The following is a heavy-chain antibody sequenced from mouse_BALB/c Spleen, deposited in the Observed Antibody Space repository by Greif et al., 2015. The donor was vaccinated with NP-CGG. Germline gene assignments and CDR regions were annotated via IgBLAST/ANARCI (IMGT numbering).Heavy chain of an antibody. Sequence: QVQLKQSGAELAKPGASVKMSCKASGYTLTSYWMHWVKQRPGQGLEWIGYINPSTGYTEYNQKFKDKATLTADKSSSTAYMQLSSLTSEDSAVYYCARGGWPFAYWGQGTLVTVSA. D-gene: IGHD1-1*02. CDR2: INPSTGYT. V-gene: IGHV1-7*01. J-gene: IGHJ3*01. CDR3: ARGGWPFAY. CDR1: GYTLTSYW.